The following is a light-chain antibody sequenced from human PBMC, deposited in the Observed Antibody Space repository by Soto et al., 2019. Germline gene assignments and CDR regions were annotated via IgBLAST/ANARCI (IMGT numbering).Light chain of an antibody. CDR1: SSDIGRFNY. CDR2: EVS. Sequence: QSALTQPASVSGSPGQSITISCTGTSSDIGRFNYVSWYQQHPGKVPKLMIYEVSNRPSGVANRFSGSKSGNTASLTFSGLQAEDAADDYCSSHTTSNTLVFAGGTKVTVL. V-gene: IGLV2-14*01. J-gene: IGLJ3*02. CDR3: SSHTTSNTLV.